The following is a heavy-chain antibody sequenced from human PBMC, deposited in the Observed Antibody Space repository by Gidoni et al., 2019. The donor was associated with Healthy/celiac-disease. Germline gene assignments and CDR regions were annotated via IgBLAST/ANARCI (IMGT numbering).Heavy chain of an antibody. CDR3: ARAQTYYYDSSGHYYFDY. J-gene: IGHJ4*02. CDR2: ISYDGSNK. CDR1: GFPFSSYA. Sequence: QVQLVESGGGVVQPGRSLRLSCAASGFPFSSYAMHWVRQAPGKGLEWVAVISYDGSNKYYADSVKGRFTISRDNSKNTLYLQMNSLRAEDTAVYYCARAQTYYYDSSGHYYFDYWGQGTLVTVSS. D-gene: IGHD3-22*01. V-gene: IGHV3-30-3*01.